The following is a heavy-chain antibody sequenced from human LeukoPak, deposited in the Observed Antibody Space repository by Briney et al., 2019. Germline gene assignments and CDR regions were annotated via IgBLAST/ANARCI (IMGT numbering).Heavy chain of an antibody. V-gene: IGHV1-2*02. Sequence: AASVKVSCKASGYTFTGYYIHWVRQAPGQGLEWMGWIKPNSGGTNYAQKFQGRVTMTSDTSISTAYMELSRLRSDDTALYYCTRGSYYDSSGYSGVRLFDYWGQGTPVTVPS. J-gene: IGHJ4*02. CDR2: IKPNSGGT. CDR3: TRGSYYDSSGYSGVRLFDY. CDR1: GYTFTGYY. D-gene: IGHD3-22*01.